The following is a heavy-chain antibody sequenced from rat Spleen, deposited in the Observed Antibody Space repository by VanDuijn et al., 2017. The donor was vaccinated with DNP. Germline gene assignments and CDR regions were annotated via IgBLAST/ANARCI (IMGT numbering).Heavy chain of an antibody. CDR3: STLNSGTYDY. J-gene: IGHJ2*01. D-gene: IGHD1-3*01. V-gene: IGHV5-27*01. CDR2: ISHSDDTT. Sequence: EVQLVESGGGLVQPGRSLKLSCAASGFTFSNYDMAWVRQAPTRGLEWVAIISHSDDTTYYPDSVRGRFTISRDSAKSTLYLQIDSLRSEDTATYYCSTLNSGTYDYWGQGVMVTVSS. CDR1: GFTFSNYD.